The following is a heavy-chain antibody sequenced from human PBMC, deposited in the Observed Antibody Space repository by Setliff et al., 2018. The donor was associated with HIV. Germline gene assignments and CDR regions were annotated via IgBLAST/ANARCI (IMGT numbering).Heavy chain of an antibody. CDR2: INHSGSN. Sequence: SETLSLTCAVYGGSFSGYYWSWIRQPPGKGLEWIGEINHSGSNNYNPSLKTRVTISVDTSKNQFSLKLTSVTAADTAIYYCARGISTNAYWHGAPYNWFDPWGQGILVTVS. J-gene: IGHJ5*02. V-gene: IGHV4-34*01. D-gene: IGHD3-16*01. CDR1: GGSFSGYY. CDR3: ARGISTNAYWHGAPYNWFDP.